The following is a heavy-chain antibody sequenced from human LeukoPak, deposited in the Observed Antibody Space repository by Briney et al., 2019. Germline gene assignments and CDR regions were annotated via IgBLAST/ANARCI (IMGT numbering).Heavy chain of an antibody. CDR1: GFTFNNYG. CDR2: IRYDGSNK. CDR3: ARDAYYYGSGSYFGDYFDY. V-gene: IGHV3-30*02. D-gene: IGHD3-10*01. Sequence: GGSLRLSCAASGFTFNNYGMHWVRQAPGKGLEWVAFIRYDGSNKYYADSVKGRFTISRDNSKNTLYLQMNSLRAEDTAVYYCARDAYYYGSGSYFGDYFDYWGQGTLVTVSS. J-gene: IGHJ4*02.